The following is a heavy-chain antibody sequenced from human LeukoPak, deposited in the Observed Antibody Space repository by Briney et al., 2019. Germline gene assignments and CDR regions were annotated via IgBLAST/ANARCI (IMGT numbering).Heavy chain of an antibody. J-gene: IGHJ4*02. Sequence: VASVKVSCKASGYRFTGHYMHWVRQAPGQGLEWMGWINPNSGGTNYAQKFQGRVTMTRDTSISTAYMELSSLRFDDTAVYYCARGDMIGGGWGQGTLVTVSS. V-gene: IGHV1-2*02. CDR1: GYRFTGHY. D-gene: IGHD3-22*01. CDR2: INPNSGGT. CDR3: ARGDMIGGG.